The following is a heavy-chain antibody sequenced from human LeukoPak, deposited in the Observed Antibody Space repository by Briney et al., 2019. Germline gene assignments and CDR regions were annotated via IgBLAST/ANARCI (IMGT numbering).Heavy chain of an antibody. D-gene: IGHD2-15*01. V-gene: IGHV5-10-1*01. CDR1: GYTFTNYW. CDR3: ARPDCSGGGCYLLPY. CDR2: IDPSGSDT. J-gene: IGHJ4*02. Sequence: GESLKISCKGSGYTFTNYWINWVRQMPGRGLEWMGRIDPSGSDTNYNPSFQGHASISVDASISTAYLQWSSLEASDTAMYYCARPDCSGGGCYLLPYWGQVTLVTVSS.